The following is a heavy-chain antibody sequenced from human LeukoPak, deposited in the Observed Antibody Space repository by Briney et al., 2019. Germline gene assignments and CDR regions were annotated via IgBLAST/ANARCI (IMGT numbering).Heavy chain of an antibody. CDR1: GYTFSSYW. CDR3: AKEGGYTYGPLDY. V-gene: IGHV3-23*01. Sequence: GGSLRLSCAASGYTFSSYWMHWVRQAPGKGLEWVSAISGSGGSTYFADSVKGRFTISRDNSKNTLYLQMNSLRAEDTAVYYCAKEGGYTYGPLDYWGQGTLVTVSS. J-gene: IGHJ4*02. D-gene: IGHD5-18*01. CDR2: ISGSGGST.